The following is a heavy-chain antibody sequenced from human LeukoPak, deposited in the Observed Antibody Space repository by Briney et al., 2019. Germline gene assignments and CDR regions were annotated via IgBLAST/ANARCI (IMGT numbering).Heavy chain of an antibody. J-gene: IGHJ3*02. V-gene: IGHV3-23*01. CDR3: AKVYGGSYGFDAFDI. D-gene: IGHD1-26*01. Sequence: GGSLRLSCAASGFTFSSYAMSWVRPAPGKGLEWVSAISGSGGSTYYADSVKGRFTISRDNSKNTLYLQMNSLRAEDTAVYYCAKVYGGSYGFDAFDIWGQGTMVTVSS. CDR2: ISGSGGST. CDR1: GFTFSSYA.